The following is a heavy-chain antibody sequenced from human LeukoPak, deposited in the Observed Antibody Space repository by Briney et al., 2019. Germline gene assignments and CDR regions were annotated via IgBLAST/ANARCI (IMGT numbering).Heavy chain of an antibody. V-gene: IGHV4-59*12. Sequence: SETLSLTCTVSGGSISSYYWSWIRQPPGKGLEWIGYIYYSGSTNYNPSLKSRLTISVDTSKNQFSLKLSSVTAADTAIYYCARIPFSGSYYDYWGQGTLVTVSS. D-gene: IGHD3-10*01. CDR1: GGSISSYY. J-gene: IGHJ4*02. CDR2: IYYSGST. CDR3: ARIPFSGSYYDY.